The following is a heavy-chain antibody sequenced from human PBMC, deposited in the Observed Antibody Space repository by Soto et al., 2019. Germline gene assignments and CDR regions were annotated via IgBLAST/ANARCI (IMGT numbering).Heavy chain of an antibody. CDR2: ISSSGSTI. Sequence: PGGSLRLSCAASGFTFSDYYMSWIRQAPGKGLEWVSYISSSGSTIYYADSVKGRFTISRDNAKNSLYLQMNSLRAEDTAVYYCARVGFADGVREPNDAFDIWGQGTMVTVSS. V-gene: IGHV3-11*01. CDR1: GFTFSDYY. D-gene: IGHD4-17*01. CDR3: ARVGFADGVREPNDAFDI. J-gene: IGHJ3*02.